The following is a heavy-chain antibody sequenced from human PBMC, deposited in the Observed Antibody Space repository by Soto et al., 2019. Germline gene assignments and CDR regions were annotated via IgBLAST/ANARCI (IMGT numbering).Heavy chain of an antibody. Sequence: GWSLRLSCAASGFTFSSHAMHWVRQAPGKGLEWVAVIWYDGSKKYYADSVKGRFTVARDDSKNTLYLQMNSLRVDDTAVYYCARDPGYSGFDFDYWGQGTLVTVSS. V-gene: IGHV3-33*01. CDR3: ARDPGYSGFDFDY. D-gene: IGHD5-12*01. J-gene: IGHJ4*02. CDR1: GFTFSSHA. CDR2: IWYDGSKK.